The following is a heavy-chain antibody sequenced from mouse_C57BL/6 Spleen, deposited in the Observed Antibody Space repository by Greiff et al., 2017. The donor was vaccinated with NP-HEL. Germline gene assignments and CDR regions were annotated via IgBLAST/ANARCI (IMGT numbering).Heavy chain of an antibody. Sequence: VQLQQSGAELVRPGASVKLSCTASGFNIKDDYMHWVKQRPEQGLEWIGRIAPENGDTEYASNFQGKATITAATSSNTAYLQLSSLTSEDTAVYYCTTGYGYSYYFDYWGQGTTLTVSS. D-gene: IGHD2-2*01. CDR2: IAPENGDT. V-gene: IGHV14-4*01. CDR3: TTGYGYSYYFDY. CDR1: GFNIKDDY. J-gene: IGHJ2*01.